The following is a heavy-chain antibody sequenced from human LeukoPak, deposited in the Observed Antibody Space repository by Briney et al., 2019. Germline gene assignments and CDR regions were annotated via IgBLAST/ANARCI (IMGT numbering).Heavy chain of an antibody. Sequence: ASVKVSCKASGYTFTGYYMHWVRQAPGQGLEWMEWINPNSGGTNYAQKFQGRVTMTRDTSISTAYMELSRLRSDDTAVYYCARGTQYSSSSVDYWGQGTLVTVSS. J-gene: IGHJ4*02. CDR2: INPNSGGT. CDR3: ARGTQYSSSSVDY. V-gene: IGHV1-2*02. D-gene: IGHD6-6*01. CDR1: GYTFTGYY.